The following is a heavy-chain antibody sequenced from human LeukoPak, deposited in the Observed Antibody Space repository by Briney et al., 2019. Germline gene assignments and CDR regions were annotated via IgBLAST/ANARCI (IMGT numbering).Heavy chain of an antibody. D-gene: IGHD3-10*01. J-gene: IGHJ4*02. V-gene: IGHV1-18*01. CDR1: GYIFSSYG. Sequence: ASVKVSCKASGYIFSSYGISWVRQAPGQGLEWMGWISAYNGYTKYAQKFQGRVTMTTDTSTSTAYMELGSLRPADTAVYYCAREVRDGSGSYVDYWGQGTLVTVSS. CDR2: ISAYNGYT. CDR3: AREVRDGSGSYVDY.